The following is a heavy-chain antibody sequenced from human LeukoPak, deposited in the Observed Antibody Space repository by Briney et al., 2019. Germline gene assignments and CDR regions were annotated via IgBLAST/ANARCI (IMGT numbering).Heavy chain of an antibody. V-gene: IGHV3-7*01. CDR3: ARHLSGVTGYTYGRGIDY. CDR1: GFTFGDYI. CDR2: IKKDGSEE. J-gene: IGHJ4*02. D-gene: IGHD5-18*01. Sequence: GRSLRLSCTASGFTFGDYIMSWVRQAPGKGLEWVANIKKDGSEEYYVDSVKGRFTISRDNAKKSLYLQMNSLRAEDTAVYYCARHLSGVTGYTYGRGIDYWGQGTLVTVSS.